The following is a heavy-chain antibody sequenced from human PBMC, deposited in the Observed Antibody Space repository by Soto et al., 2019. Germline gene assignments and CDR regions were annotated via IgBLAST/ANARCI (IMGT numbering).Heavy chain of an antibody. CDR2: IYHSGST. CDR1: GGSISSGGYS. CDR3: ARSGLSGSGAVNWFDP. D-gene: IGHD3-10*01. J-gene: IGHJ5*02. V-gene: IGHV4-30-2*01. Sequence: QLQLQESGSGLVKPSQTLSLTCAVSGGSISSGGYSWSWIRQPPGKGLEWIGYIYHSGSTYYNPSLKSRVTISVDRSKNQFSLKLSSVTAADTAVYYCARSGLSGSGAVNWFDPWGQGTLVTVSS.